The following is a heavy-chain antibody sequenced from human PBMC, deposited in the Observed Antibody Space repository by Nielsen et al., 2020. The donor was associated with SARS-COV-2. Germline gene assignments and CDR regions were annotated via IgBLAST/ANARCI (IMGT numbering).Heavy chain of an antibody. V-gene: IGHV3-48*01. CDR3: ARSPFHRSSWYSMDV. CDR2: ISGGSATI. J-gene: IGHJ6*02. D-gene: IGHD6-13*01. Sequence: GESLKISCVASGFNFNTYGMNWVRQAPGKGLEWVSYISGGSATIYYADSVKGRFTVSRDNVKNSLYLQLSSLSAEDTAVYYCARSPFHRSSWYSMDVWGQGTTVTVSS. CDR1: GFNFNTYG.